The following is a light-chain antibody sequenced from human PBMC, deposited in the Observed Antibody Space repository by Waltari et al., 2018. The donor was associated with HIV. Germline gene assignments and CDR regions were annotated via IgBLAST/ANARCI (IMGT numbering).Light chain of an antibody. CDR2: WAS. CDR3: QQYHTSWT. CDR1: QSVLYNSDNKNY. J-gene: IGKJ1*01. V-gene: IGKV4-1*01. Sequence: VLNQSPDSLAVSLVEGTTIDCKSSQSVLYNSDNKNYLAWYQQKPGQPPNLLISWASTRESGVPDRFSGSGSGTDFTLTISSLQAEDVAIYYCQQYHTSWTFGQGTKVEIK.